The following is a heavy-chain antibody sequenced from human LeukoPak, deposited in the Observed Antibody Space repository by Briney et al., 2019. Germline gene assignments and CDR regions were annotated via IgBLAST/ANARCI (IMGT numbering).Heavy chain of an antibody. CDR2: IIPILGIA. J-gene: IGHJ6*02. Sequence: SVKVSCKASGDTFSNYGISWVRQAPGQGLEWMGRIIPILGIANYAQKFQGRVTITADKSTSTAYMELSSLRSEDTAVYYCASIVVVPAAIPGIYYYYGMDVWGQGTTVTVSS. CDR1: GDTFSNYG. V-gene: IGHV1-69*04. D-gene: IGHD2-2*02. CDR3: ASIVVVPAAIPGIYYYYGMDV.